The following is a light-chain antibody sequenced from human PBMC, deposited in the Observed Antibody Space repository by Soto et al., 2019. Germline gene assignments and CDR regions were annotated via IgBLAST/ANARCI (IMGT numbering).Light chain of an antibody. CDR3: QQYGSSYT. CDR1: QSVSSSY. CDR2: GAS. V-gene: IGKV3-20*01. Sequence: EIVLTQSPGTLSLSPGERATLSCRASQSVSSSYLAWYQQKPGQAPRLLIYGASSRATGIPDRFSGSGSGTDFTLTISRLETEDFAVYYCQQYGSSYTFGQGTKLEIE. J-gene: IGKJ2*01.